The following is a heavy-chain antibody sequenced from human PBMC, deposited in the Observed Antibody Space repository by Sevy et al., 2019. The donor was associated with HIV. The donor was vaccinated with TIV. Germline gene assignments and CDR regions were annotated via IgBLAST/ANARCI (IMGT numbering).Heavy chain of an antibody. D-gene: IGHD3-22*01. Sequence: SETLSLTCTVSGGSINTGGYYWSWIRQHPGKGLEWIGYIYRSGIAFYNPSLESRITISVDTSRNQFSLKLSPVTAADRAVYYCATHSNCYDSTGFPHGLNIWGQGTMVTVSS. V-gene: IGHV4-31*03. J-gene: IGHJ3*02. CDR3: ATHSNCYDSTGFPHGLNI. CDR1: GGSINTGGYY. CDR2: IYRSGIA.